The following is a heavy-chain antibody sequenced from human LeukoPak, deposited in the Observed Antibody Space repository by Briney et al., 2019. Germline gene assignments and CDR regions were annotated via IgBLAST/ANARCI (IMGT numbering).Heavy chain of an antibody. CDR3: AREITMISTTGELPTI. Sequence: PGGSLRLSCAASGFTFSSYAMHWVRQAPGKGLEWVAVISYDGSNKYYADSVKGRFTISRDNSKNTLYLQMNSLRAEDTAVYYCAREITMISTTGELPTIWGQGTLVTVSS. CDR1: GFTFSSYA. D-gene: IGHD3-22*01. J-gene: IGHJ4*02. CDR2: ISYDGSNK. V-gene: IGHV3-30*04.